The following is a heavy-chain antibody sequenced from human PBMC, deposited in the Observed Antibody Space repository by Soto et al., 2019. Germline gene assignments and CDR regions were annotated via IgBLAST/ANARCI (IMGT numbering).Heavy chain of an antibody. CDR1: GFIFSIYG. Sequence: QTVGSLRLSCAASGFIFSIYGMHWVRQAPGKGLEWVAVISYDGSNKYYADSVKGRFTISRDNSKNTLYLQMNSLKPEDTAVYYCAKVADGSFLQYQDNCCPGTLVTVSS. J-gene: IGHJ4*02. V-gene: IGHV3-30*18. D-gene: IGHD6-13*01. CDR3: AKVADGSFLQYQDN. CDR2: ISYDGSNK.